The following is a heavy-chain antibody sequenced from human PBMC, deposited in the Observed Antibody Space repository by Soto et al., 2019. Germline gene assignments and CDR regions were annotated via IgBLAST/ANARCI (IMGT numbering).Heavy chain of an antibody. V-gene: IGHV4-59*08. D-gene: IGHD2-2*01. CDR1: GGSISSYY. CDR3: ARHAPYCSSTSHCAYGMDV. CDR2: IYYSGST. Sequence: QVQLQESGPGLVRPSETLSLTCTVSGGSISSYYWSWIPQPPGKGLEWIGYIYYSGSTHYNPSLKSRVTISVDTSKNQFSLKLSSVTAADTAVHYCARHAPYCSSTSHCAYGMDVWGQGTTVTVSS. J-gene: IGHJ6*02.